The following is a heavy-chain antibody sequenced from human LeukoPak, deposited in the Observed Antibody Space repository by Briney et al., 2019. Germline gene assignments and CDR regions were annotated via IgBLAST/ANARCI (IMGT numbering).Heavy chain of an antibody. J-gene: IGHJ4*02. CDR2: IYHSGST. CDR3: ARESRGWYLDYFDY. CDR1: GYSISSGYY. Sequence: SETLSLTCTVSGYSISSGYYWGWIRQPPGKGLEWIGSIYHSGSTYYNPSLKSRVTISVGTSKNQFSLKLSSVTAADTAVYYCARESRGWYLDYFDYWGQGTLVTVSS. D-gene: IGHD6-19*01. V-gene: IGHV4-38-2*02.